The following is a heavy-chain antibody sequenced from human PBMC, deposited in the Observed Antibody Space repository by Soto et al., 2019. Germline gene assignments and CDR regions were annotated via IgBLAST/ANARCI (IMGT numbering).Heavy chain of an antibody. J-gene: IGHJ4*02. Sequence: SETLSLTCTVSGGTISSWYWSWIRQPPGKGLEWIGYIYYSGSTNCNPSLKSRVTISVDTSKNQFSLKLSSVTAADTAVYYCANWVVTAIRFDYWGQGTLVTSPQ. CDR3: ANWVVTAIRFDY. V-gene: IGHV4-59*08. D-gene: IGHD2-21*02. CDR2: IYYSGST. CDR1: GGTISSWY.